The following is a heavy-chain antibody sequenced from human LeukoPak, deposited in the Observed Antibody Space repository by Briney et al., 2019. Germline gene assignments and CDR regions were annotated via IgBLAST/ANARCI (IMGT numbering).Heavy chain of an antibody. CDR2: IYYSGST. J-gene: IGHJ4*02. CDR3: ARLPRKHDYYGSGSYPYYFDY. Sequence: SETLSLTCTVSGGSISSSSYYWGWIRQPPGKGLEWIGSIYYSGSTYYNPSLKSRVTISVDTSKNQFSLKLSSVTAADTAVYYCARLPRKHDYYGSGSYPYYFDYWGQGTLVTVSS. CDR1: GGSISSSSYY. V-gene: IGHV4-39*01. D-gene: IGHD3-10*01.